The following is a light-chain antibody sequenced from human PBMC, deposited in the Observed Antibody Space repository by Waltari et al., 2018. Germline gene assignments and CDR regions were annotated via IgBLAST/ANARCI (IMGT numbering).Light chain of an antibody. J-gene: IGKJ1*01. CDR3: QHYVRLPAT. V-gene: IGKV3-20*01. Sequence: EIVLTQSPGTLSLSPGERATLSCRASQSLTKRYLVWYQQKPGQAPKLLIYGASTRATGSPDRFTGSGSGTDFSLTISSLEPEDFAIYFCQHYVRLPATFGQGTKVEIK. CDR1: QSLTKRY. CDR2: GAS.